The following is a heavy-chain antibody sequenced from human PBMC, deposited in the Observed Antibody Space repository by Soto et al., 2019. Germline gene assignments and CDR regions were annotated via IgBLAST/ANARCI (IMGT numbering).Heavy chain of an antibody. CDR2: IHPGGQTI. CDR3: ARRGSR. Sequence: ESGGGLVQPGGSLRLSCADSGFTFSSSEMYWVRQAPGKGLEWISYIHPGGQTIFYAESVKGRFTISRDNAKHSVYLQMNSLRAEDTAVYYCARRGSRWGRGTKVTVSS. J-gene: IGHJ3*01. D-gene: IGHD2-15*01. V-gene: IGHV3-48*03. CDR1: GFTFSSSE.